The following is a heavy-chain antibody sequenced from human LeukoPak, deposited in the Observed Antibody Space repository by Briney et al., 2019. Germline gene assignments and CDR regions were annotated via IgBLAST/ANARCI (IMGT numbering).Heavy chain of an antibody. Sequence: PGGSLRLSCAASGFTFSSYAMSWVRQAPGKGLEWVSAISGSGGSTYYADSVKGRFTISRDNSKNTLCLQMNSLRAEDTAVYYCARDGLYCSGGSCYNYWGQGTLVTVSS. CDR1: GFTFSSYA. CDR3: ARDGLYCSGGSCYNY. V-gene: IGHV3-23*01. D-gene: IGHD2-15*01. CDR2: ISGSGGST. J-gene: IGHJ4*02.